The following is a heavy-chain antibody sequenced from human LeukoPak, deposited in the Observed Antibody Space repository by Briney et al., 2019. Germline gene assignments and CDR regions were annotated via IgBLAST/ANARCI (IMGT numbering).Heavy chain of an antibody. Sequence: PSETLSLTGTVSGGSISRGGYDSSWIRHHPGKGLEWIGYIYYSGSAYYNPSLKSSVTISVDTSKNQFSLKLSSVTAADTAVYYCESGYSSSWPYFDYWGQGTLVTVSS. CDR1: GGSISRGGYD. CDR3: ESGYSSSWPYFDY. D-gene: IGHD6-13*01. V-gene: IGHV4-31*03. J-gene: IGHJ4*02. CDR2: IYYSGSA.